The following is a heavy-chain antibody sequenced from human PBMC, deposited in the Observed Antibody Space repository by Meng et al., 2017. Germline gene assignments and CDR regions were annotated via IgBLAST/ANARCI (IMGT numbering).Heavy chain of an antibody. CDR1: GFSLSTSGVG. J-gene: IGHJ4*02. CDR2: IYWDDDK. V-gene: IGHV2-5*02. CDR3: AHSDLYFDY. Sequence: QLTFKGSGPTRVTPTQTLTLTCTFSGFSLSTSGVGVGWIRQPPGKALEWLALIYWDDDKRYSPSLKSRLTITKDTSKNQVVLTMTNMDPVDTATYYCAHSDLYFDYWGQGTLVTASS.